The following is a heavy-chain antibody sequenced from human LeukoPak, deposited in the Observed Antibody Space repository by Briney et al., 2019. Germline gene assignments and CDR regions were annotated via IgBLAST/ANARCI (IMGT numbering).Heavy chain of an antibody. V-gene: IGHV1-69*04. Sequence: GASVKVSCKASGGTFSSYGIIWVRQAPGQGLEWMGRIIPILNIADYAQKFQGRVTITADTSTSTAYMELSSLRSEDTAVYYCARVAGSSYDYWGQGTLVTVS. CDR3: ARVAGSSYDY. D-gene: IGHD3-10*01. J-gene: IGHJ4*02. CDR2: IIPILNIA. CDR1: GGTFSSYG.